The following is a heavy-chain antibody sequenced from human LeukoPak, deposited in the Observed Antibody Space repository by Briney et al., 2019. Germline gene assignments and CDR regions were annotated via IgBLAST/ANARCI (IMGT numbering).Heavy chain of an antibody. D-gene: IGHD6-13*01. J-gene: IGHJ6*02. CDR2: MNPNSGNT. CDR1: GYTFTSYD. CDR3: AYIAAAGLGWGDYYYYGIDV. Sequence: ASVKVSCKASGYTFTSYDINWVRQATGQGLEWMGWMNPNSGNTGYAQKFQGRVTMTRNTSISTAYMELSSLRSEDTAVYYCAYIAAAGLGWGDYYYYGIDVWGQGTTVTVSS. V-gene: IGHV1-8*01.